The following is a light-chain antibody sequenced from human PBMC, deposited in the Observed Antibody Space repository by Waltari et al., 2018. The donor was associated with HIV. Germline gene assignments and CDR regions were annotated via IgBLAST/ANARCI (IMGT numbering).Light chain of an antibody. CDR1: QTISNS. V-gene: IGKV1-39*01. J-gene: IGKJ4*01. CDR3: QQSYGTPLT. CDR2: TAS. Sequence: DIRMTQSPSSLSASIGDRVTITCRASQTISNSLNWYQQTPGQAPKLLLYTASRLQSGVPSRFSGSSSGTDFTLTISSLQPDDFATYYCQQSYGTPLTFGGGTRVELK.